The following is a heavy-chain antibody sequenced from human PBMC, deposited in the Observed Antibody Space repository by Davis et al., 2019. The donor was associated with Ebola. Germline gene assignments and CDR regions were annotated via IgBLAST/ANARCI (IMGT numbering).Heavy chain of an antibody. CDR3: ARDGTARYGLDV. J-gene: IGHJ6*02. Sequence: GESLKISCAASGFTFSNYGMHWVRQAPGKGLEWVAVISHDGSNGYYADSVKGRFTISRDNSKNTLYLQMNSLRAEDTAVYYCARDGTARYGLDVWGQGTTVTVSS. V-gene: IGHV3-30*03. CDR2: ISHDGSNG. D-gene: IGHD1/OR15-1a*01. CDR1: GFTFSNYG.